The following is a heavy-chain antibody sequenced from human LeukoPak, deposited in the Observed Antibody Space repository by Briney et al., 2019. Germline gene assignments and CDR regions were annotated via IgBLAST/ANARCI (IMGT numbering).Heavy chain of an antibody. V-gene: IGHV3-74*01. Sequence: GGSLRLSCAASGFTFSNYWMHWVRHAPGKGLVWVSRINSDGSITNYADSVEGRFTISRDNAKNTLFLQMNSLRAEDTAVYYCSAATGTHDFWGQGTLVTVSS. D-gene: IGHD6-13*01. J-gene: IGHJ4*02. CDR3: SAATGTHDF. CDR2: INSDGSIT. CDR1: GFTFSNYW.